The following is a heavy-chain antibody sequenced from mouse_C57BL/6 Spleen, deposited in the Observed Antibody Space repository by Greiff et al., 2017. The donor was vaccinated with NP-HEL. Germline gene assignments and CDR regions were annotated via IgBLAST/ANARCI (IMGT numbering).Heavy chain of an antibody. CDR1: GFTFSSYA. J-gene: IGHJ3*01. Sequence: EVKVIESGGGLVKPGGSLKLSCAASGFTFSSYAMSWVRQTPEKRLEWVATISDGGSYTYYPDNVKGRFTISRDNAKNNLYLQMSHLKSEDTAMYYCARDRGGSSYGLAYWGQGTLVTVSA. V-gene: IGHV5-4*01. CDR2: ISDGGSYT. D-gene: IGHD1-1*01. CDR3: ARDRGGSSYGLAY.